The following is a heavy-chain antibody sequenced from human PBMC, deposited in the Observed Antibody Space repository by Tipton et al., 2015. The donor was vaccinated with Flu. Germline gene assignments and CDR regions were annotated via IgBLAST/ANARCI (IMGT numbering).Heavy chain of an antibody. V-gene: IGHV3-11*01. J-gene: IGHJ3*02. Sequence: GSLRLSCAASGFTFSDYYMSWIRQAPGKGLEWVSYISSSVSTIYYADSVKGRFTISRDNAKNSLYLQMNSLRAEDTAVYYCARWRSSFAFDIWGQGTMVNVSS. CDR1: GFTFSDYY. D-gene: IGHD6-6*01. CDR3: ARWRSSFAFDI. CDR2: ISSSVSTI.